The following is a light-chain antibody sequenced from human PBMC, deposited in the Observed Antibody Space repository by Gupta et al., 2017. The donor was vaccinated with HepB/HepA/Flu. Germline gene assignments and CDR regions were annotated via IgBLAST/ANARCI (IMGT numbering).Light chain of an antibody. CDR3: KQDVQTPLT. CDR1: QSLLHSTGFHH. CDR2: WAS. J-gene: IGKJ2*01. Sequence: DMVMTHSLPSLPVTRGEPASISCSTSQSLLHSTGFHHLDWYLQKPGQSPQLLIFWASHRASGVPDRFSGSGSGTDFTLTISSVEAEDVGDYYCKQDVQTPLTFGQGTKLEIK. V-gene: IGKV2-28*01.